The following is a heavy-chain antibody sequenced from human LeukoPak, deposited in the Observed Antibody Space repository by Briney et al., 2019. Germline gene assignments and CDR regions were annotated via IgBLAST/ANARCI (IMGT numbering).Heavy chain of an antibody. CDR3: ARDGVLGGTAANN. Sequence: GESLRLSCAASGFTVSSNYMSWVRQAPGKGLEWVSVIYSGDSTYYADSVKGRFTISRDNSKNTLYLQMNSLRAEDTAVYYCARDGVLGGTAANNWGQGTLVTVSS. J-gene: IGHJ4*02. D-gene: IGHD2-8*01. CDR2: IYSGDST. V-gene: IGHV3-53*01. CDR1: GFTVSSNY.